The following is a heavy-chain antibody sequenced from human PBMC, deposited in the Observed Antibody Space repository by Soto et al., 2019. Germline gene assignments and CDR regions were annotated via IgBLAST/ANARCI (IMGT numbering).Heavy chain of an antibody. CDR2: INPNNGGT. V-gene: IGHV1-2*04. CDR1: GYIFTDYY. J-gene: IGHJ6*02. D-gene: IGHD1-26*01. CDR3: ARSPGSYNYYGKDV. Sequence: QVQLVQSGAEVKTPGASVKVSCEASGYIFTDYYMHWVRQAPGQGLEWMGWINPNNGGTKYAEKFQGWVTMTRDTSISTGYMELRRLTSDDTAVYYCARSPGSYNYYGKDVWGQGTTVTVSS.